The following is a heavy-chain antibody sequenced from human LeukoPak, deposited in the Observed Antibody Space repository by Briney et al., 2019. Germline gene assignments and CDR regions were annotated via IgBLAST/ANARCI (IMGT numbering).Heavy chain of an antibody. Sequence: ASVKVSCKASGYTFTSYGISWVRQAPGQGLEWMGWISGYNGNTNYAQKLQGRVTMTTDTSTSTVYMELRSLRSGDTAVYYCARYPSFGVVTVFDYWGQGTLVTVSS. J-gene: IGHJ4*02. CDR2: ISGYNGNT. D-gene: IGHD3-3*01. V-gene: IGHV1-18*01. CDR1: GYTFTSYG. CDR3: ARYPSFGVVTVFDY.